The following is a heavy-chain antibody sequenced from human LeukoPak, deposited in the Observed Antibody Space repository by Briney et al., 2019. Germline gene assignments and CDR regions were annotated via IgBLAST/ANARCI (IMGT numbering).Heavy chain of an antibody. Sequence: GSVKVSCKTSGYTFTAYYIHWVRQAPGQGLEWMGWINSNSGAINYAQKFQGRVTMTRDTSISTAYMEPSSLRSDDTAVYYCARDGGSYDYWGQGTLVTVSS. V-gene: IGHV1-2*02. CDR2: INSNSGAI. D-gene: IGHD1-26*01. J-gene: IGHJ4*02. CDR3: ARDGGSYDY. CDR1: GYTFTAYY.